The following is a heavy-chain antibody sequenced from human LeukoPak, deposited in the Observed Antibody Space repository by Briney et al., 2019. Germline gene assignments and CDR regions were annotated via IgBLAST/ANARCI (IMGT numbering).Heavy chain of an antibody. CDR1: GFTFDDYA. V-gene: IGHV3-9*01. J-gene: IGHJ4*02. Sequence: GGSLRLSCAASGFTFDDYAMHWVRQAPGKGLEWVSSISWNSGSIGSADSVKGRFTISRDNAKNSLYVQMNSLRAEDTALYYCAKGYRKGRWLPLDYWGQGTLVTVSS. CDR3: AKGYRKGRWLPLDY. CDR2: ISWNSGSI. D-gene: IGHD5-24*01.